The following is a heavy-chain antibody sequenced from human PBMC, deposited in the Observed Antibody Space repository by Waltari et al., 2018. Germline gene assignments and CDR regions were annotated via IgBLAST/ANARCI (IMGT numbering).Heavy chain of an antibody. CDR1: GFTFSSYS. J-gene: IGHJ3*02. V-gene: IGHV3-21*01. CDR2: ISSSSSYI. D-gene: IGHD6-6*01. Sequence: EVQLVESGGGLVKPGGSLRLSCAASGFTFSSYSMNWVRQAPGKGLEWVSSISSSSSYIYYADSVKGRFTISRDNAKNSLYLQMNSLRAEDTAVYYCARVSSSSWGAFDIWGQGTMVTVSS. CDR3: ARVSSSSWGAFDI.